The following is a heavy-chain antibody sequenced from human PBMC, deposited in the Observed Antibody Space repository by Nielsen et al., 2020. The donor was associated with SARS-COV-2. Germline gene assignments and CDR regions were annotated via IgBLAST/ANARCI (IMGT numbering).Heavy chain of an antibody. D-gene: IGHD6-6*01. CDR3: ARSIAARPGPPDAFDI. CDR1: GGSISPYY. J-gene: IGHJ3*02. CDR2: IYYSGSI. Sequence: SETLSLTCTVSGGSISPYYWNWIRQPPGKGLEWIGYIYYSGSIYYNPSLKSRVTISVDTSKNQFSLKLSSVTAADTAVYYCARSIAARPGPPDAFDIWGQGTMVTVSS. V-gene: IGHV4-59*06.